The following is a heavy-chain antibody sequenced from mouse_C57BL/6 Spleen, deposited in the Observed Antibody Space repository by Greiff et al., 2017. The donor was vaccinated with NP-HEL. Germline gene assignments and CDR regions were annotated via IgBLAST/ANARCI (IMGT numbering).Heavy chain of an antibody. CDR3: TRPSVDGYPFAY. D-gene: IGHD2-3*01. V-gene: IGHV1-15*01. CDR1: GYTFTDYE. J-gene: IGHJ3*01. Sequence: QVQLQQSGAELVRPGASVTLSCKASGYTFTDYEMHWVKQTPVHGLEWIGAIDPETDGTAYNQKFKGKAILTADKSSSTAYMELRSLTSEDSAVYYCTRPSVDGYPFAYWGQGTLVTVSA. CDR2: IDPETDGT.